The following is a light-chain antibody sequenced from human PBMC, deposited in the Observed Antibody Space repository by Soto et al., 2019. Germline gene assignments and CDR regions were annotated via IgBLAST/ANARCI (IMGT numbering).Light chain of an antibody. CDR3: QSYDSSLGVLYV. CDR1: SSNIGAGYD. Sequence: QSVLTQPPSVSGAPGQRVSISCTGSSSNIGAGYDVHWFQQLPGTAPKLLIYGSSNRPSGVPDRFSGSKSSTSASLAITGLQAEDEADYYCQSYDSSLGVLYVFGTGTKLTVL. J-gene: IGLJ1*01. V-gene: IGLV1-40*01. CDR2: GSS.